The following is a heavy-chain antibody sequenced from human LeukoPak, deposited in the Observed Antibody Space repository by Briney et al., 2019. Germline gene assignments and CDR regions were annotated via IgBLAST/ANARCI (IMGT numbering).Heavy chain of an antibody. CDR3: AKAFLGSSRSTNLDY. Sequence: GGSLRLSCAASGFTFSSYAMSWVRQAPGKGLEWVSAISGSGGSTYYADSVKGRFTISRDNSKNTLYLQMNSLRAEDTAVYYCAKAFLGSSRSTNLDYWGQGTLVTVSS. CDR2: ISGSGGST. CDR1: GFTFSSYA. J-gene: IGHJ4*02. V-gene: IGHV3-23*01. D-gene: IGHD6-13*01.